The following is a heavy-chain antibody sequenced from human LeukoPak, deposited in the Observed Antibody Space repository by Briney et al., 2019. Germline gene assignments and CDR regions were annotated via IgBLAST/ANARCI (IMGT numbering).Heavy chain of an antibody. D-gene: IGHD4-11*01. CDR2: IYYSGST. V-gene: IGHV4-39*01. J-gene: IGHJ4*02. CDR1: GGSIGSSIYY. Sequence: SETLSLTCSVSGGSIGSSIYYWGWIRQPPGKGLEWMGSIYYSGSTYYNPSLKSRVTISVDTSKSQFSLNLSSVTAADTAVYYCARQDYSNYVAYFDYWGQGTLVTVSS. CDR3: ARQDYSNYVAYFDY.